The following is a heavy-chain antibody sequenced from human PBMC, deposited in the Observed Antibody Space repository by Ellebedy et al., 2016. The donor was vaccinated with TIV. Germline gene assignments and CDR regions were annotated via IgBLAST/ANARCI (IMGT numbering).Heavy chain of an antibody. CDR3: AREARFSSSGFDY. Sequence: SETLSLXCAVSGGSISSGGYSWSWIRQPPGKGLEWIGYIYYSGSTNYNPSLKSRVTLSVDTSKNQFSLKLSSVTAADTAIYYCAREARFSSSGFDYWGQGILVTISS. CDR2: IYYSGST. V-gene: IGHV4-61*08. CDR1: GGSISSGGYS. J-gene: IGHJ4*02. D-gene: IGHD6-6*01.